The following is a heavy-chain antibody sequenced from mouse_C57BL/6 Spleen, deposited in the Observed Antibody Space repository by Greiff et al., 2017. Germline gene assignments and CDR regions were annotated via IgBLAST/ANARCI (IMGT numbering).Heavy chain of an antibody. CDR2: IRTKANGYTS. D-gene: IGHD1-1*01. Sequence: EVQGVESGGGLVQPGGSLSLSCAASGFTFTDYYMSWVRQTPGKGLEWLGLIRTKANGYTSDYNASVKGRFTISRDTSQSILYLQMNALRAEESATYCGASYYTTDVGVDYWGQGTTLTVSS. J-gene: IGHJ2*01. V-gene: IGHV7-3*01. CDR1: GFTFTDYY. CDR3: ASYYTTDVGVDY.